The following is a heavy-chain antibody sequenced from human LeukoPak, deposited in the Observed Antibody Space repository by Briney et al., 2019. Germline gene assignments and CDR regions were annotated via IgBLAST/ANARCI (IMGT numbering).Heavy chain of an antibody. CDR2: IYYSGSA. CDR3: ARAAYCSAGTCYNFYYFDS. D-gene: IGHD2-15*01. V-gene: IGHV4-31*03. Sequence: SQTLSLTCTVSGDSINSGTYYWSWIRYHPGNGLEWIGYIYYSGSAYYNPSLKSRLAMSIDTSMNQFSLKLSSVTAADTAVYYCARAAYCSAGTCYNFYYFDSWGQGTLVTVSS. J-gene: IGHJ4*02. CDR1: GDSINSGTYY.